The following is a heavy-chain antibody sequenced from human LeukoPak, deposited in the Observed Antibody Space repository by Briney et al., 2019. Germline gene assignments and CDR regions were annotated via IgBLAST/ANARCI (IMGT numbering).Heavy chain of an antibody. CDR3: AREPDTAHPSGYYFDY. J-gene: IGHJ4*02. D-gene: IGHD5-18*01. V-gene: IGHV4-34*01. Sequence: SETLSLTCAVHGGSFSGYYWSWIRQPPGKGLEWIGEINHSGSTNYNPSLKSRVTISIDTSKNQFSLKLSSVTAADTAVYYCAREPDTAHPSGYYFDYWGQGTLVTVSS. CDR1: GGSFSGYY. CDR2: INHSGST.